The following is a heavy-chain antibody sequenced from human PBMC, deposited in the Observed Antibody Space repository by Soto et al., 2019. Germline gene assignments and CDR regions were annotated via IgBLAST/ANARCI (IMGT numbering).Heavy chain of an antibody. CDR2: IYYSGST. CDR1: GGSISSYY. J-gene: IGHJ4*02. CDR3: ARRWGRNFDY. D-gene: IGHD2-15*01. Sequence: PSETLSLTCTVSGGSISSYYWSWIRQPPGKGLEWIGYIYYSGSTNYNPSLKSRVTISVDTSKNQFSLKLSSVTAADTAVYYCARRWGRNFDYWGQGTLVTVSS. V-gene: IGHV4-59*08.